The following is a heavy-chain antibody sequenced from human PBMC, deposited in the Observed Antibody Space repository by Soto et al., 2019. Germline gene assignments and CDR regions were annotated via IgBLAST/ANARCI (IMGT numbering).Heavy chain of an antibody. Sequence: QVQLVQSGAEVKKTGASVEVSCKASGYTFISYGITWLRQAPGQGLEWMGWFSASIGKTNYARKFQGRVTITTDTSTSTADRELRSLRADDTAVYDGARAGFSTSWRGIVATGVHGVEIDYWGQGTLVTVSS. CDR3: ARAGFSTSWRGIVATGVHGVEIDY. J-gene: IGHJ4*02. D-gene: IGHD6-13*01. CDR1: GYTFISYG. V-gene: IGHV1-18*01. CDR2: FSASIGKT.